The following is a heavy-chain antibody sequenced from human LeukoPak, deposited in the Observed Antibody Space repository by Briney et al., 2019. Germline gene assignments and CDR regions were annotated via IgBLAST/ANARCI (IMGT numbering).Heavy chain of an antibody. J-gene: IGHJ5*02. CDR2: ISGNGGRT. CDR3: AKVRDLDTVLGRFDN. CDR1: GFTFSRYA. V-gene: IGHV3-23*01. Sequence: GGSLRLSCAASGFTFSRYAMSRVRQAPGKGLEWVSAISGNGGRTYYADSVKGRFTISRDNSKNTLYLQMNSLRAEDTAVYYCAKVRDLDTVLGRFDNWGQGTLVTVSS. D-gene: IGHD5-18*01.